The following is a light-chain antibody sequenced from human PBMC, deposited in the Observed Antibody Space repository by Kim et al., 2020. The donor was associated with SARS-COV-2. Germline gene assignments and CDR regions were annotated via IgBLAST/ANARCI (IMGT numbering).Light chain of an antibody. CDR3: NCRDSSGNLVV. Sequence: SSELTQDPAVSVALGQTVRITCHGDSLRTYYPSWFQQTPGQAPILVMYGKNARPSGIPDRFSGSTSGNTASLTITGAQAEDEADYYCNCRDSSGNLVVFGGGTKLTVL. CDR2: GKN. V-gene: IGLV3-19*01. CDR1: SLRTYY. J-gene: IGLJ3*02.